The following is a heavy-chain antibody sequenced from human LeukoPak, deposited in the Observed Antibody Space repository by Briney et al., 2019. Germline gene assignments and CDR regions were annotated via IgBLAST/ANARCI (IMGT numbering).Heavy chain of an antibody. Sequence: GGSLRLSCAASGFTFSSYAMHWVRQAPGKGLEYVSAISSNGGSTYYANSVKGRFTISRDNAKNSLYLQMNSLRAEDTAVYYCARETRVRWTDYWGQGILVTVSS. CDR2: ISSNGGST. CDR1: GFTFSSYA. J-gene: IGHJ4*02. CDR3: ARETRVRWTDY. V-gene: IGHV3-64*01. D-gene: IGHD5-24*01.